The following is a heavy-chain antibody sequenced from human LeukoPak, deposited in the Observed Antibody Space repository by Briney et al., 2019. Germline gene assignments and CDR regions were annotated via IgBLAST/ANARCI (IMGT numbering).Heavy chain of an antibody. CDR2: ISGSGGST. CDR1: GFTFSSYA. Sequence: GGSLRLSCAASGFTFSSYAMSWVRQAPGKGLEWVSAISGSGGSTYYADSVKGRFTISRDNSKNTLYVQMNSLRAEDTAVYYCAKGRDTYYYGSGSLFDYWGQGTLVTVSS. D-gene: IGHD3-10*01. J-gene: IGHJ4*02. V-gene: IGHV3-23*01. CDR3: AKGRDTYYYGSGSLFDY.